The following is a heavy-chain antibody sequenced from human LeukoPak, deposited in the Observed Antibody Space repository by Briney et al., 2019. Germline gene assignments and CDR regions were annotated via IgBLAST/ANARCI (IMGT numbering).Heavy chain of an antibody. V-gene: IGHV4-59*08. CDR1: GGAISSYY. J-gene: IGHJ3*02. D-gene: IGHD5-24*01. Sequence: SETLSLTCTVSGGAISSYYWSWIRQPPGKGLEWIGYIYYSGSTNYNPSLKSRVTISVDTSKNQFSLKLSSVTAADTAVYYCAKGRDGYNRDAFDIWGQGTMVTVSS. CDR2: IYYSGST. CDR3: AKGRDGYNRDAFDI.